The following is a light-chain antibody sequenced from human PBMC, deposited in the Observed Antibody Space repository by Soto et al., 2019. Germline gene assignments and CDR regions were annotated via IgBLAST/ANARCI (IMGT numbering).Light chain of an antibody. V-gene: IGKV1-12*01. Sequence: DIQMTQSQSSVSASVGDRVTISRRASQGISSWLAGYQQKPGKAPSILIYSASPMHSGFTSRFSGSGYGTDFTLTVSSLQPEDFATYYCQQANSFALTFGPGTKVDIK. CDR1: QGISSW. J-gene: IGKJ3*01. CDR3: QQANSFALT. CDR2: SAS.